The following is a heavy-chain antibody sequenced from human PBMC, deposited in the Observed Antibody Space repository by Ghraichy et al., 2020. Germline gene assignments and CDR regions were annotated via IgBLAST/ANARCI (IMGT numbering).Heavy chain of an antibody. Sequence: PETLSLTCAVYGGSFRGYGWTWIRQPPGKGLEYIGEIAHSGSTDHTPSLKSRITMSVDTSRNQFSLKLSSVTAADTAVYYCARVTIRGDMDVWGQGTTVIVSS. D-gene: IGHD5-12*01. CDR2: IAHSGST. J-gene: IGHJ6*02. CDR1: GGSFRGYG. CDR3: ARVTIRGDMDV. V-gene: IGHV4-34*10.